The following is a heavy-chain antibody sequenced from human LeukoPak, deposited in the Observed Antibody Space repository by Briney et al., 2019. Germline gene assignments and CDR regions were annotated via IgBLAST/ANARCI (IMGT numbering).Heavy chain of an antibody. CDR1: GYTFTGYY. V-gene: IGHV1-2*02. Sequence: ASVKVSCKASGYTFTGYYMHWVRQAPGQGLEWMGWINPNSGGTNYAQKFQGRVTMTRGASISTAYMELSRLRSDDTAVYYCARGYIAAAEVYNWFDPWGQGTLVTVPS. J-gene: IGHJ5*02. D-gene: IGHD6-13*01. CDR2: INPNSGGT. CDR3: ARGYIAAAEVYNWFDP.